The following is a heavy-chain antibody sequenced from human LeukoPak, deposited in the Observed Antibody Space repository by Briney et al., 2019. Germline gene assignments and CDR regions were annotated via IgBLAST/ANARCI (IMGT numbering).Heavy chain of an antibody. Sequence: SETLSLTCTVSGDSISRSPYYWGWIRQPPGKGLEWIATIFYSGSTYYNPSLNSRVTTSVDTSKNQFSLKLSSVTAADTAVYYCARHGRGSPRDYYYYFMDAWGKGTTVTVSS. CDR3: ARHGRGSPRDYYYYFMDA. V-gene: IGHV4-39*01. J-gene: IGHJ6*03. CDR1: GDSISRSPYY. CDR2: IFYSGST.